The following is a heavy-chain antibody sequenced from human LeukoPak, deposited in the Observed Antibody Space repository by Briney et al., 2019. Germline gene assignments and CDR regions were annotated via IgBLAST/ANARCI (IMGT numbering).Heavy chain of an antibody. V-gene: IGHV4-34*01. CDR3: ARGRNSSGWYRY. CDR2: INHSGST. CDR1: GGSFSGYY. D-gene: IGHD6-19*01. J-gene: IGHJ4*02. Sequence: SETLSLTCAVYGGSFSGYYWSWIRQPRGKGLEWIGEINHSGSTNYNPSLKSRVTISVDTSKNQFSLKLSSVTAADTAVYYCARGRNSSGWYRYWGQGTLVTVSS.